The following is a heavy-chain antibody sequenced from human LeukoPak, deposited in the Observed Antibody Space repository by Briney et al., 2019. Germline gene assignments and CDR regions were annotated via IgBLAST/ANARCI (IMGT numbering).Heavy chain of an antibody. CDR1: VFTVSSNY. D-gene: IGHD3-9*01. CDR3: ARGLTYFDILTCFHDRLDYCDY. J-gene: IGHJ4*02. CDR2: ISGSGSTI. Sequence: GGSLRLSCAASVFTVSSNYMKWVRQAPGKGLDWVSYISGSGSTIYYADSVRGRFTISRDNAKKSLYLQMNSLRAEDTAVYYCARGLTYFDILTCFHDRLDYCDYWGQGTLVTVSS. V-gene: IGHV3-48*03.